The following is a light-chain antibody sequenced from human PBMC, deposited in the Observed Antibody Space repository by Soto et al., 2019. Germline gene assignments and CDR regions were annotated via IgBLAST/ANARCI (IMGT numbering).Light chain of an antibody. CDR2: GAS. Sequence: EIVLTQSPGTLSLSPGERATLSCRANQSVTSSYLAWYQQKPGQAPRLLIYGASSRATGIPDRFNGSGSGTDFTLTISRLEPEDFAVYYCQQYATSPVTFGLGTKLEIK. J-gene: IGKJ2*01. CDR1: QSVTSSY. CDR3: QQYATSPVT. V-gene: IGKV3-20*01.